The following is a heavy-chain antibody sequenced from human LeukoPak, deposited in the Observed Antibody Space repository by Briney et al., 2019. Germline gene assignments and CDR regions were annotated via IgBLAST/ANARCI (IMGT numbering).Heavy chain of an antibody. D-gene: IGHD2-15*01. V-gene: IGHV1-18*01. CDR2: ISAYNGNT. CDR1: GYTFTSYG. CDR3: ARDILGYCSGGSCAGFDP. Sequence: VSVKVSCKASGYTFTSYGISWVRQAPGQGLEWMGWISAYNGNTNYAQKLQGRVTMTTDTSTSTAYMELRSLRSDDTAVYYCARDILGYCSGGSCAGFDPWGQGTLVTVSS. J-gene: IGHJ5*02.